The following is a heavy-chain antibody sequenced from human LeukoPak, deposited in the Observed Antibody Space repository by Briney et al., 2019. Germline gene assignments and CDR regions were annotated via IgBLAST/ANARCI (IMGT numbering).Heavy chain of an antibody. J-gene: IGHJ4*02. CDR2: FSGSGGNT. CDR3: AKSPIDDFWSGYQY. V-gene: IGHV3-23*01. D-gene: IGHD3-3*01. Sequence: SGGPLRLSCAASGFTFSSYAMSWVRQAPGKGLEWVSTFSGSGGNTYYADSVKGRFTISRDNSKNTLYLQMNSLRAEDTAVYYCAKSPIDDFWSGYQYWGQGTLVTVSS. CDR1: GFTFSSYA.